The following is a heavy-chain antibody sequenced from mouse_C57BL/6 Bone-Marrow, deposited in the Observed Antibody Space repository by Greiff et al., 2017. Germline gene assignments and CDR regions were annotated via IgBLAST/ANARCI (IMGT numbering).Heavy chain of an antibody. J-gene: IGHJ3*01. V-gene: IGHV14-1*01. Sequence: VQLQQSGAELVRPGASVKLSCTASGFNIKDYYMPWVKQRPDQGLEWIGRIDPEGGDTDYAAKFQGKATMPADTTSNTAYLQRSSLTSEDTAVYYCTRMDDDGGAFAYWGKGTLVTVSA. D-gene: IGHD2-12*01. CDR2: IDPEGGDT. CDR1: GFNIKDYY. CDR3: TRMDDDGGAFAY.